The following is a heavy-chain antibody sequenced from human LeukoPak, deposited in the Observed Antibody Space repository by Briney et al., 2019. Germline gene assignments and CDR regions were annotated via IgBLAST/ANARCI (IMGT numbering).Heavy chain of an antibody. J-gene: IGHJ4*02. V-gene: IGHV3-33*03. Sequence: PGGSLRLSCAASGFTFSSYGMHWVRQAPGKGLEWVAVMSFDGSNTYYADSVKGRFTISRDNAKNTLYLQMNSLRAEDTAVYYCAKDGGDIVLMVYAIKATFDYWGQGTLVTVSS. D-gene: IGHD2-8*01. CDR1: GFTFSSYG. CDR3: AKDGGDIVLMVYAIKATFDY. CDR2: MSFDGSNT.